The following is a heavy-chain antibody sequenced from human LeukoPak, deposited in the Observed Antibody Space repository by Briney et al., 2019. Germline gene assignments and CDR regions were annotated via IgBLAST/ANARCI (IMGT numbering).Heavy chain of an antibody. CDR2: IYHSGST. CDR3: ARERTKWGPYYYDSSGYYY. D-gene: IGHD3-22*01. Sequence: SETLSLTCAVSGGSISSGGYSWSWIRQPPGKGLEWIGYIYHSGSTYYNPSLKSRVTISVDRSKNQFSLKLSSVTAADTAVYYCARERTKWGPYYYDSSGYYYWGQGTLVTVSS. CDR1: GGSISSGGYS. J-gene: IGHJ4*02. V-gene: IGHV4-30-2*01.